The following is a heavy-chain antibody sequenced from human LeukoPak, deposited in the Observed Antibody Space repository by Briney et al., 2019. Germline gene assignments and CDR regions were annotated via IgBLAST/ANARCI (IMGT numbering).Heavy chain of an antibody. CDR3: AKDLNYDFWSGYYPDY. CDR2: ISYDGSNK. J-gene: IGHJ4*02. Sequence: GGSLRLSCAVSGFTFSSYGMHWVRQAPGKGLEWVAVISYDGSNKYYADSVKGRFTISRDNSKNTLYLQMNSLRAEDTAVYYCAKDLNYDFWSGYYPDYWGPGTLVTVSS. D-gene: IGHD3-3*01. CDR1: GFTFSSYG. V-gene: IGHV3-30*18.